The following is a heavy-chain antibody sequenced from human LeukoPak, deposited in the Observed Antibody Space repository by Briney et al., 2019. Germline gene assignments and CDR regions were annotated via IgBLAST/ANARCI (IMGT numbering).Heavy chain of an antibody. J-gene: IGHJ2*01. D-gene: IGHD2-8*01. V-gene: IGHV4-4*07. CDR3: ARDIVVMVGNTNYFDV. Sequence: SETLSLTCTVSGAPLESDYWTWIRQAPGRGLEWIGRVHPSGSTTYNPALMGRVSMSVDASQNQFSLKINSVTAADTAVYFCARDIVVMVGNTNYFDVWGRGILATVSS. CDR2: VHPSGST. CDR1: GAPLESDY.